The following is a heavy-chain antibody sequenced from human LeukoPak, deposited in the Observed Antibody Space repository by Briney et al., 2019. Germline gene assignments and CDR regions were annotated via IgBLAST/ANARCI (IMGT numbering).Heavy chain of an antibody. CDR1: GFSFNSYG. CDR2: INYENTSI. CDR3: VRDQAGEKIQY. V-gene: IGHV3-48*04. D-gene: IGHD7-27*01. Sequence: GGSLRLSCVGSGFSFNSYGMNWVRQAPGKGLEWVSYINYENTSIHYADSVKGRFTISRDSATNSLYLQMNSLRAEDTAIYYCVRDQAGEKIQYWGQGTLVTVSS. J-gene: IGHJ4*02.